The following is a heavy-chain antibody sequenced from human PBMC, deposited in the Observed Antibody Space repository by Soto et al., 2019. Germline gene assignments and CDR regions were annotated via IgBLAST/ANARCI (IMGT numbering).Heavy chain of an antibody. V-gene: IGHV4-30-4*08. CDR3: AREDDGGDRDYYGLDV. CDR1: GGSISYEYYH. J-gene: IGHJ6*02. Sequence: QVQLQQSGPGLVKPSQTLSLTCTVSGGSISYEYYHWTWIRQSPGKGLEWIGYIHYSGSIIYNPSLKSRVTISVDPSKNQFSLQLSSVTAAYTAVYFCAREDDGGDRDYYGLDVWGQGTTVTVSS. CDR2: IHYSGSI. D-gene: IGHD2-21*02.